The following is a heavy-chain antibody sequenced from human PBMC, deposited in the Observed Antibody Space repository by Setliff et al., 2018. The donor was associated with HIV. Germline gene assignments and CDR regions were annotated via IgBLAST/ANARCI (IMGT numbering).Heavy chain of an antibody. CDR2: INHTGST. J-gene: IGHJ6*03. CDR3: ARGPWGSMIGGINHYYYYMDV. V-gene: IGHV4-34*01. D-gene: IGHD3-16*01. CDR1: GGSFSGHY. Sequence: PSDTLSLTCAVYGGSFSGHYWSWLRQPPGKGLEWIGEINHTGSTNYNPSLKSRVTISVDTSKNQFSLKLTSVTAADTAVYYCARGPWGSMIGGINHYYYYMDVWGKGTTVTVSS.